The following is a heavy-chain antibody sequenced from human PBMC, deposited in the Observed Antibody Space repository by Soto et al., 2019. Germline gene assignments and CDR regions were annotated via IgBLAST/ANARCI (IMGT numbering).Heavy chain of an antibody. J-gene: IGHJ6*02. CDR3: ARQGSWPYYYYGLDV. D-gene: IGHD1-26*01. CDR2: ISTYNGDT. V-gene: IGHV1-18*01. CDR1: GYTFTTSG. Sequence: GPEVRKPGASVKVSCEASGYTFTTSGISWVRQVPGQGLERMGWISTYNGDTNSAQNFQGRVLMTADTSTGTAYMELMSLKSDDTAVYYCARQGSWPYYYYGLDVWGQGTTVTVSS.